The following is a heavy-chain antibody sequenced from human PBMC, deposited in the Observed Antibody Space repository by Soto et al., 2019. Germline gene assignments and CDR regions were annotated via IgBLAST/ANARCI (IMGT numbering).Heavy chain of an antibody. V-gene: IGHV3-7*03. CDR2: IKPDGGAT. Sequence: GGSLRLSCATSDFTFRYSWINWVRQAPGKGLEWVANIKPDGGATNYVDSVKGRFTISRDNVRNSASLQMNSLRVEDTAVYFCFGGNGGPQWGQGTLVTVSS. CDR3: FGGNGGPQ. J-gene: IGHJ4*02. CDR1: DFTFRYSW. D-gene: IGHD3-16*01.